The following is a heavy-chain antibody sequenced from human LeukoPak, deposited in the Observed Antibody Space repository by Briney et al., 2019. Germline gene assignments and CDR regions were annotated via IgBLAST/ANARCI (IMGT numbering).Heavy chain of an antibody. V-gene: IGHV3-7*01. CDR3: ARQKVGSTTIFDC. CDR2: IKQDGSEK. D-gene: IGHD1-26*01. Sequence: GGSLRLSCAASGFTFSSYWMSWVRQAPGKGLEWVANIKQDGSEKYYVDSVKGRFTISRDNAKNSLYLQMNSLRAEDTAVYYCARQKVGSTTIFDCWGQGTLVTVSS. CDR1: GFTFSSYW. J-gene: IGHJ4*02.